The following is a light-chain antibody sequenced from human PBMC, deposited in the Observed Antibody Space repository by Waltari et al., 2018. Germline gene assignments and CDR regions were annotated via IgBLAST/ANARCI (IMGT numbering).Light chain of an antibody. CDR2: GQD. J-gene: IGLJ3*02. V-gene: IGLV3-19*01. Sequence: SSELTQDPTVSVALGQTVTITCQGDSLRRYYPSWYQQRPGQAPILVFYGQDKRPSGIPDRFSGSISGNTASLTITGAQAEDEADYYCQSRDTISTRVFGGGTRLTV. CDR1: SLRRYY. CDR3: QSRDTISTRV.